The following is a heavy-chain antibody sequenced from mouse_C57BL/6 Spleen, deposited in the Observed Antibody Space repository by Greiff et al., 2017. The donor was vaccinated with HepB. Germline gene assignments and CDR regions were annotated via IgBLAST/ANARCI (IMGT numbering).Heavy chain of an antibody. CDR1: GFSLTSYG. Sequence: QVQLKESGPGLVAPSQSLSITCTVSGFSLTSYGVSWVRQPPGKGLEWLGVIWGDGSTNYHSALISRLSISKDNSKSQVFLKLNSLQTDDPATYYCSKFSDYYGSSYAMDYWGQGASVTVSS. D-gene: IGHD1-1*01. V-gene: IGHV2-3*01. CDR3: SKFSDYYGSSYAMDY. J-gene: IGHJ4*01. CDR2: IWGDGST.